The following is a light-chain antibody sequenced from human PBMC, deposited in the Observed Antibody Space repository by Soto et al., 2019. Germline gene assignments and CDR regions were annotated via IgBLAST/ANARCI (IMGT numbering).Light chain of an antibody. CDR1: ESVSSSY. CDR2: DAS. CDR3: QQRSNWPLTIT. Sequence: EIVLTQSPVTLSLSPWERATLSCRASESVSSSYLAWYQQKPGQAPRLLIYDASNRATGIPARFSGSGSGTDFTLTISSLEPEDFAVYYCQQRSNWPLTITFGQGTRLEIK. J-gene: IGKJ5*01. V-gene: IGKV3-11*01.